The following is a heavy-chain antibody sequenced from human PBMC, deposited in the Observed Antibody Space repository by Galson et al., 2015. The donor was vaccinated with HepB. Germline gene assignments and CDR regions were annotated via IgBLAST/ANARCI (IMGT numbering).Heavy chain of an antibody. D-gene: IGHD3-3*01. V-gene: IGHV3-48*02. CDR1: GFIFSDYN. Sequence: SLRLSCAASGFIFSDYNMMWVRQAPSKGLDWVSYIRSSDTTMFYAESVKGRFTISRDNAKNSLYLQMNSLRDEDTAVYYCARGFWSGHSDVFDIWGQGTTVTVSS. J-gene: IGHJ3*02. CDR2: IRSSDTTM. CDR3: ARGFWSGHSDVFDI.